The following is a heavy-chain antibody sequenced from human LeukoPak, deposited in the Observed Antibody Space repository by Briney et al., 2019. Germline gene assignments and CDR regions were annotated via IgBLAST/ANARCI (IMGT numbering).Heavy chain of an antibody. D-gene: IGHD3-22*01. Sequence: GGSLRLPCAASGFTFSSYAMSWVRQAPGKGLEWVSAISGSGGSTYYADSVKGRFTISRDNSKNTLYLQMNSLRAEDTAVYYCAGEPKGYDSSGYYYVPQDYFDYWGQGTLVTVSS. CDR3: AGEPKGYDSSGYYYVPQDYFDY. CDR2: ISGSGGST. J-gene: IGHJ4*02. V-gene: IGHV3-23*01. CDR1: GFTFSSYA.